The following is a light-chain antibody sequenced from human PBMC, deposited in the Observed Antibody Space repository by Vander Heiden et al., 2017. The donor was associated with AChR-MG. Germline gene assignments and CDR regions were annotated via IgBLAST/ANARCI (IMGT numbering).Light chain of an antibody. CDR1: QNITSY. Sequence: DIQMTQSPSSLSASVGDRVTITCRASQNITSYLNWYQQKPGKAPKLLVYAASSLQSGVPSRFSGSGSGTDFTLTISRLQPEDFATYYCQRIDNTLIFTFGHGTKVDVK. V-gene: IGKV1-39*01. CDR2: AAS. J-gene: IGKJ3*01. CDR3: QRIDNTLIFT.